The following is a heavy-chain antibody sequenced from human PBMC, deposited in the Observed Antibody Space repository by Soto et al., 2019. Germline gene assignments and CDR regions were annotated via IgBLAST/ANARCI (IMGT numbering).Heavy chain of an antibody. CDR3: ARYYGSGSYYILEKIKYYYYGMDV. CDR1: GGTFSSYA. J-gene: IGHJ6*02. Sequence: SVKVSCKASGGTFSSYAISWVRQAPGQGLEWMGGIIPIFGTANYAQKFQGRVTITADESTSTAYMELSSLRSEDTAVYYCARYYGSGSYYILEKIKYYYYGMDVWGQGTTVTVSS. D-gene: IGHD3-10*01. CDR2: IIPIFGTA. V-gene: IGHV1-69*13.